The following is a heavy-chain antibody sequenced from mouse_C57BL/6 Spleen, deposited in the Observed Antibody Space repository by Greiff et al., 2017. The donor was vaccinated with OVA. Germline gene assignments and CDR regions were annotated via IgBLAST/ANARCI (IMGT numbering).Heavy chain of an antibody. J-gene: IGHJ4*01. CDR3: ARRDFFNYAMDY. CDR2: ISSGSSTI. Sequence: EVQLLESGGGLVKPGGSLKLSCAASGFTFSDYGMHWVRQAPGKGLEWVAYISSGSSTIYYADTVKGRFTISRDNAKNTLFLQMTSLRSEDTAMYYCARRDFFNYAMDYWGQGTSVTVSS. CDR1: GFTFSDYG. V-gene: IGHV5-17*01.